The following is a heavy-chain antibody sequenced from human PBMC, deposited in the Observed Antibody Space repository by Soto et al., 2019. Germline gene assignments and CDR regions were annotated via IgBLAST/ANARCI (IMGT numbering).Heavy chain of an antibody. CDR1: GFTFSSYW. V-gene: IGHV3-7*01. CDR3: SRDGIAAAGINNYYYYYMDV. Sequence: GGSLRLSCAASGFTFSSYWMSWVRQAPGKGLEWVANIKQDGSEKYYVDSLKGRFTISRDNAKNSLYLQMNSLRAEDTAVYYCSRDGIAAAGINNYYYYYMDVWGKGTTVTVSS. D-gene: IGHD6-13*01. J-gene: IGHJ6*03. CDR2: IKQDGSEK.